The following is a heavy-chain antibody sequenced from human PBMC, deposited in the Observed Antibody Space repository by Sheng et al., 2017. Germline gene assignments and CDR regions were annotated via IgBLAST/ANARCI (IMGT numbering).Heavy chain of an antibody. Sequence: QVQLQQWGAGLLKPSETLSLTCAVYGGSFSGYYWSWIRQPPGKGLEWIGEINHSGSTNYNPSLKSRVTISVDTSKNQFSLKLSSVTAADTAVYYCARGWEYYYDSSGYYYPPDYWGRGTLVTVSS. V-gene: IGHV4-34*01. J-gene: IGHJ4*01. D-gene: IGHD3-22*01. CDR3: ARGWEYYYDSSGYYYPPDY. CDR2: INHSGST. CDR1: GGSFSGYY.